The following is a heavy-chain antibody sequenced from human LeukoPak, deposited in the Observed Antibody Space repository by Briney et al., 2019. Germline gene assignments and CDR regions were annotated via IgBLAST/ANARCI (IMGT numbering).Heavy chain of an antibody. J-gene: IGHJ6*02. Sequence: SETLSLTCAAYGGSFSGYYWSWIRQPPGKGLEWIGEINHSGSTNYNPSLKSRVTISVDTSKNQFSLKLSSVTAADTAVYYCARVPSYGMDVWGQGTTVTVSS. CDR2: INHSGST. CDR3: ARVPSYGMDV. CDR1: GGSFSGYY. V-gene: IGHV4-34*01.